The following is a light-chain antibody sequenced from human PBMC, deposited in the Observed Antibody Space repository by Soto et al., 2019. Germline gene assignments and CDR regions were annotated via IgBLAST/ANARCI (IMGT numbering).Light chain of an antibody. CDR1: SSDVGGYND. J-gene: IGLJ1*01. CDR2: DVK. Sequence: QSVLTQPRSVSGSPGQSVTISCTGTSSDVGGYNDVSWYQQHPGRAPKVMIYDVKTRPSGVPNRFSGSKSGNTASLTISELQAEDEAEYYCCSYAGSYTFVFGTGTKLTVL. CDR3: CSYAGSYTFV. V-gene: IGLV2-11*01.